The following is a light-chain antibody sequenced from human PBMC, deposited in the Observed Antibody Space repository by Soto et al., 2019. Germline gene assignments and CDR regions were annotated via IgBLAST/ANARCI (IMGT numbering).Light chain of an antibody. CDR1: QSVSSNF. V-gene: IGKV3-20*01. CDR3: HQYGSSPRT. J-gene: IGKJ1*01. Sequence: EIVLTRSPGTLSLSPGDRATLSCRASQSVSSNFLAWYQQKPGQAPGLLIYGASIRATGIPDRFSGSGSGTDFTLTIRRLEPEDFAMYFCHQYGSSPRTFGQGTKVEIK. CDR2: GAS.